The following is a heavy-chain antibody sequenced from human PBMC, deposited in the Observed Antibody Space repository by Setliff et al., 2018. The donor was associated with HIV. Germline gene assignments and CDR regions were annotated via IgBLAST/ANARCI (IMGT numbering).Heavy chain of an antibody. Sequence: SETLSLTCIVSGASISFDTWSWIRQPPGKGLQWIGFIYKSATTNYNPSLKSRVTMSLDTSKNQLSLKLTSVTAADTAVYYCARGGTSSNWFRAWGQGTLVTVSS. CDR2: IYKSATT. D-gene: IGHD2-2*01. V-gene: IGHV4-59*01. CDR3: ARGGTSSNWFRA. J-gene: IGHJ5*02. CDR1: GASISFDT.